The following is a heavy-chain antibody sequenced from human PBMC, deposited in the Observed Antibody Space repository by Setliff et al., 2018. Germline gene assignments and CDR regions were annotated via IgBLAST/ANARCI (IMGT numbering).Heavy chain of an antibody. CDR2: INPGDGST. J-gene: IGHJ4*02. CDR1: GYTFTTYY. D-gene: IGHD3-3*01. Sequence: ASAKVSCKASGYTFTTYYMHWVRQAPGQGLEWMGVINPGDGSTTYAQKFQGRVKMTRDTSTNTVYMQLNSLRFEDRAVYYCARENTAKNFWGEESDYWGQGTLVTVSS. CDR3: ARENTAKNFWGEESDY. V-gene: IGHV1-46*01.